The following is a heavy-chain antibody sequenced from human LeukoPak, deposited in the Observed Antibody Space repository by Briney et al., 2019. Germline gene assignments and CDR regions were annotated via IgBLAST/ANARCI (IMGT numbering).Heavy chain of an antibody. CDR3: ARGYPLSTTAAGTYFQH. J-gene: IGHJ1*01. D-gene: IGHD6-13*01. V-gene: IGHV1-2*02. CDR1: GYTFSGYY. CDR2: INPNSGGT. Sequence: ASVKVSCKASGYTFSGYYMHWVRQAPGQGLEWMGWINPNSGGTNYAQKFQGKVTMTRDTSISTAYMELSRLRSDDTAVYYCARGYPLSTTAAGTYFQHWGQGTLVTVSS.